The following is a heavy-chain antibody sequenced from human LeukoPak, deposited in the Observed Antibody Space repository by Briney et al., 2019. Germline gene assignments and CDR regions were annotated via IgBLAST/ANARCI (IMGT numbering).Heavy chain of an antibody. V-gene: IGHV3-30*04. CDR3: AKGSRGSCSRTYCYPFDY. J-gene: IGHJ4*02. D-gene: IGHD2-2*01. Sequence: GGSLRLSCAASGFTFSSYAMYWVRQAPGKGLEWVAVISYDGSDKFYADSVKGRFTISRDSSKNTLYLQMNRLRAEDTAVYYCAKGSRGSCSRTYCYPFDYWGQGTLVTVSS. CDR1: GFTFSSYA. CDR2: ISYDGSDK.